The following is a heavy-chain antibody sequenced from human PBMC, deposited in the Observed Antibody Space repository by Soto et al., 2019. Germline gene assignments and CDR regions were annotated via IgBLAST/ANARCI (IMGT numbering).Heavy chain of an antibody. V-gene: IGHV4-34*01. J-gene: IGHJ5*02. CDR3: ARRRRDIVAVPAAKRPGWFDP. CDR2: INHSGST. Sequence: PXATLSLTCAVYGGSFSGYYGSWIRQPPGKGLEWIGEINHSGSTNYNPSLKSRVTISVDTSKNQFSLKLSSVTAADTAVYYCARRRRDIVAVPAAKRPGWFDPWGQGTLVTVSS. CDR1: GGSFSGYY. D-gene: IGHD2-2*01.